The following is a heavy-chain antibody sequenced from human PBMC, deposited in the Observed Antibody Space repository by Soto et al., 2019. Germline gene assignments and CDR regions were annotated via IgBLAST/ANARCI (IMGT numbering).Heavy chain of an antibody. CDR3: AKGLYSSSWYPADYGMDV. J-gene: IGHJ6*02. CDR2: ISGSGGST. Sequence: GGSLRLSCAASGFTFSSYAMSWVRQAPGKGLEWVSAISGSGGSTYEEDSVKGRFTISRDNSKNTLYLQMNSLRAEDTAVYYCAKGLYSSSWYPADYGMDVWGQGTTVTVSS. D-gene: IGHD6-13*01. CDR1: GFTFSSYA. V-gene: IGHV3-23*01.